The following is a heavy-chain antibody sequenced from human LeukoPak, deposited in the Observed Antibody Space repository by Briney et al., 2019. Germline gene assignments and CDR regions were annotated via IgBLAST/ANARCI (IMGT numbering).Heavy chain of an antibody. CDR1: GGTFSSYA. J-gene: IGHJ4*02. Sequence: SVKVSCKASGGTFSSYAISWVRQAPGQGLEWMGGIIPIFGTANYAQKLQGRVTMTTDTSTSTAYMELRSLRSDDTAVYYCARVEVDSSSWYWGQGTLVTVSS. V-gene: IGHV1-69*05. D-gene: IGHD6-13*01. CDR3: ARVEVDSSSWY. CDR2: IIPIFGTA.